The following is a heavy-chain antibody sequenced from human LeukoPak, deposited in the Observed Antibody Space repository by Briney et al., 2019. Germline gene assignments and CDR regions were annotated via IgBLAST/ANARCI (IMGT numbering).Heavy chain of an antibody. D-gene: IGHD1-26*01. CDR3: ARGGSYSEYLQH. CDR2: INPNSGGT. Sequence: ASVKVSCKASGYTFTGYYMHWVQQAPGQGLEWMGWINPNSGGTNYAQKFQGRVTMTSDTSITTAYMELSRLRSDDTALYYCARGGSYSEYLQHRGQGTLVTVSS. J-gene: IGHJ1*01. CDR1: GYTFTGYY. V-gene: IGHV1-2*02.